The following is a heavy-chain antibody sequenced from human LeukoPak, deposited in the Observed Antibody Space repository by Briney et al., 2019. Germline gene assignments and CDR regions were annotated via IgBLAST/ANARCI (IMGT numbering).Heavy chain of an antibody. D-gene: IGHD2-2*01. V-gene: IGHV1-69*13. Sequence: SVKVSCKASGYTFTSYAINWVRQAPGQGLEWMGGIIPLFRTANYAQNFQGRVTITADESTRTAYMELSSLRSEDTAVYYCARIMEYCSSTSCYYGMDVWGQGTTVTVSS. CDR2: IIPLFRTA. J-gene: IGHJ6*02. CDR1: GYTFTSYA. CDR3: ARIMEYCSSTSCYYGMDV.